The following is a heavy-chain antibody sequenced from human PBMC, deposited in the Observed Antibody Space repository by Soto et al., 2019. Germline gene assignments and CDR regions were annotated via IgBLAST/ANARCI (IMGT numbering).Heavy chain of an antibody. CDR1: GFTFSPYA. CDR2: ISGSGGST. J-gene: IGHJ6*02. V-gene: IGHV3-23*01. Sequence: GGSLRLSCAASGFTFSPYAMSWVRQAPGKGLEWVSSISGSGGSTHYVDSVKGRFTVSRDNSKRALSLQMSSLREEDTATYYCAKGLRRLLRTQYYYGLDVWGRGTTVTVSS. CDR3: AKGLRRLLRTQYYYGLDV. D-gene: IGHD3-10*01.